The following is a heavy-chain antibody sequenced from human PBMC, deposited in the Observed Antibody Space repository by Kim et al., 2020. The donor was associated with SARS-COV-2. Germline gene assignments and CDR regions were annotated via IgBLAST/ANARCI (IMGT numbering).Heavy chain of an antibody. J-gene: IGHJ3*02. CDR1: GYTFTSYG. CDR3: AREGRGYDSSYAFDI. D-gene: IGHD3-22*01. Sequence: ASVKVSCKASGYTFTSYGISWVRQAPGQGLEWMGWISAYNGNTNYAQKLQGRVTMTTDTSTSTAYMELRSLRSDDTAVYYCAREGRGYDSSYAFDIWGQGTMVTVSS. CDR2: ISAYNGNT. V-gene: IGHV1-18*01.